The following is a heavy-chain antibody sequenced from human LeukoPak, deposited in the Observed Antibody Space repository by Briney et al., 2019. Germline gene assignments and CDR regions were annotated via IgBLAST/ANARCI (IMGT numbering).Heavy chain of an antibody. V-gene: IGHV1-69*06. CDR1: GGTFSSYA. CDR3: ARESTGTTPWFDP. CDR2: IIPIFGTA. J-gene: IGHJ5*02. D-gene: IGHD1-1*01. Sequence: SVKVSCKASGGTFSSYAISWVRQAPGQGLEWMGGIIPIFGTANYAQKFQGRATITADKSTSTAYMELSSLRSEDTAVYYCARESTGTTPWFDPWGQGTLVTVSS.